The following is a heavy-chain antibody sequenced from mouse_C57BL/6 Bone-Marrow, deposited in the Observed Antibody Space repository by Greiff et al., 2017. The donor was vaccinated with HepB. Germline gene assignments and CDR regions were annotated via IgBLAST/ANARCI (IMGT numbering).Heavy chain of an antibody. V-gene: IGHV5-15*01. CDR1: VFTFSDYG. J-gene: IGHJ2*01. Sequence: EVQLVESVGGLLQPGGSLQLPCAASVFTFSDYGMAWVRQAPRKGPEWVAFISNLAYSIYYADTVTGRFTISRENAKNTLYLEMSSLRSEDTSMYDCARHVDYGNLFDYWGQGTTLTVSS. CDR3: ARHVDYGNLFDY. CDR2: ISNLAYSI. D-gene: IGHD2-1*01.